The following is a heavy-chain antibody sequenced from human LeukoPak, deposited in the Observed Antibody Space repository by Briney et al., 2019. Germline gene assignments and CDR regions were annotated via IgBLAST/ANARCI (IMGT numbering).Heavy chain of an antibody. CDR3: AKGLSGYGVFPGY. D-gene: IGHD5-12*01. CDR2: ISGSGGST. Sequence: SGGSLRLSFAASGFTFSSYAMSWVHQAPGKGLEWVSVISGSGGSTYYTDSVKGRFAISRDNSKNTLYLQMNSLRAEDTAVYYCAKGLSGYGVFPGYWGQGTLVTDSS. V-gene: IGHV3-23*01. CDR1: GFTFSSYA. J-gene: IGHJ4*02.